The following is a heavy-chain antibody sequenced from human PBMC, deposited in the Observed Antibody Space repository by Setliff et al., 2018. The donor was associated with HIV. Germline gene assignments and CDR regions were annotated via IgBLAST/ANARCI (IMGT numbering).Heavy chain of an antibody. D-gene: IGHD3-3*01. CDR3: ARHSDFWSEDAFDI. Sequence: PSETLSLTCTVSGGSINNFYWSWIRQPSGKGLEWIGYISTSGSTKYNPSLKSRVTILVDPSNNQFSLRLSSVTAADTAVYYCARHSDFWSEDAFDIWAQGTVVT. V-gene: IGHV4-4*09. J-gene: IGHJ3*02. CDR2: ISTSGST. CDR1: GGSINNFY.